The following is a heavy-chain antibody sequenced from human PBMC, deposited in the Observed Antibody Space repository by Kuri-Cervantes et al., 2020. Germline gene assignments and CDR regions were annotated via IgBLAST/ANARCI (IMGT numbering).Heavy chain of an antibody. D-gene: IGHD2-15*01. V-gene: IGHV3-9*01. CDR1: GFTFDDYA. Sequence: GGSLRLSCAASGFTFDDYAMHWVRQAPGKGLEWVSGISWNSGSIGYADSVKGRFTISRDNAKNSLYLQMNSLRAEDTAVYYCAKEFDLYCSGGSCYQGWFDYWGQGTLVTVSS. CDR2: ISWNSGSI. J-gene: IGHJ4*02. CDR3: AKEFDLYCSGGSCYQGWFDY.